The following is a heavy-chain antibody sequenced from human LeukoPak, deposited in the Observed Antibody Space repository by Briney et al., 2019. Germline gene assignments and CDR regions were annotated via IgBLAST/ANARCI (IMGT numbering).Heavy chain of an antibody. CDR1: GGSISSYY. V-gene: IGHV4-59*03. CDR3: AKGGWSLDI. Sequence: SETLSLTCTVSGGSISSYYWSWIRQPPGKGLEWIGYSLYSGNTDYNPSLRSRLTMSVDTSKNQFSLKLTSVTAADTALYYCAKGGWSLDIWGQGTMVTVSS. D-gene: IGHD6-19*01. J-gene: IGHJ3*02. CDR2: SLYSGNT.